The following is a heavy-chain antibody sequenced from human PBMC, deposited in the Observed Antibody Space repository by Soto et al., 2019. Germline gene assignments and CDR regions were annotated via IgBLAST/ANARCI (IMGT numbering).Heavy chain of an antibody. V-gene: IGHV1-69*13. Sequence: GASVKVSFKPSGTTFDSFTFSWVRQAPRQGLEWMGGFVPMFGSASIAQRFQGRVRITADASTGTGYMELSDLRSEDSAIYYCAREDDTTGHYSWFDPWGPGTLVTVSS. CDR3: AREDDTTGHYSWFDP. J-gene: IGHJ5*02. D-gene: IGHD3-9*01. CDR2: FVPMFGSA. CDR1: GTTFDSFT.